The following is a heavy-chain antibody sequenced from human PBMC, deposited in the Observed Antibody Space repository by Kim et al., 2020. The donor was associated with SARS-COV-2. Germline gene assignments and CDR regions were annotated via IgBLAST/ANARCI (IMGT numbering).Heavy chain of an antibody. CDR1: GFTFSSYG. J-gene: IGHJ4*02. V-gene: IGHV3-30*18. Sequence: GGSLRLSCAASGFTFSSYGMHWVRQAPGKGLEWVAVISYDGSNKYYADSVKGRFTISRDNSKNTLYLQMNSLRAEDTAVYYCAKERMTTVTTGRASLDYWGQGTLVTVSS. D-gene: IGHD4-17*01. CDR3: AKERMTTVTTGRASLDY. CDR2: ISYDGSNK.